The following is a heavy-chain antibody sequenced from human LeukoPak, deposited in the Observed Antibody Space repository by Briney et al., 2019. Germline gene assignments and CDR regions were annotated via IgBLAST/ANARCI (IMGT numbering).Heavy chain of an antibody. CDR2: IYSSGST. Sequence: GGSLRLSCAASGFTVSSYYMNWVRQAPGKGLEWVSDIYSSGSTSYADSVKGRFTIARDNSKNTLYLQTNSLRAEDTAVYYCARGAVTRDFDYWGQGTLVTVSS. J-gene: IGHJ4*02. V-gene: IGHV3-53*01. CDR1: GFTVSSYY. CDR3: ARGAVTRDFDY. D-gene: IGHD4-17*01.